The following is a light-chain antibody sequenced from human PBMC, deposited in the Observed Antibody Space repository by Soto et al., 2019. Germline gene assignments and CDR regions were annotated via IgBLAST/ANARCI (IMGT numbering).Light chain of an antibody. CDR3: QARWT. J-gene: IGKJ1*01. Sequence: DIVLTQSPGTLSLSPGERATLSCRASQSVSSSYLAWYQQKPGQAPRLLIYGASSRATGIPDRFSGSGSGTDFTLTISRLEPEDFAVYYCQARWTFGQGTKV. CDR2: GAS. CDR1: QSVSSSY. V-gene: IGKV3-20*01.